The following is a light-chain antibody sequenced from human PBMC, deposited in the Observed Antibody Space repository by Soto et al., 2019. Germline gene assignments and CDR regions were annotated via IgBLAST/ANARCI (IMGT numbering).Light chain of an antibody. V-gene: IGKV3-11*01. CDR2: DVS. CDR3: QQRSNWPIT. Sequence: ETVLTQSPVTLPASLGGRATLSCRASQNVRSYLAWYQQKPGQAPRLLIYDVSNRATGIPARFSGSGSGTDFTLTISSLEPEDFAVYYCQQRSNWPITFGQGTRLEIK. CDR1: QNVRSY. J-gene: IGKJ5*01.